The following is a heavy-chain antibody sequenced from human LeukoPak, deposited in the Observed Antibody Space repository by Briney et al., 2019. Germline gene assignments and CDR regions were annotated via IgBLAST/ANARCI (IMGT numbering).Heavy chain of an antibody. CDR1: GYAFTSYA. CDR2: INTNTGNP. V-gene: IGHV7-4-1*02. J-gene: IGHJ4*02. D-gene: IGHD6-13*01. Sequence: ASVKVSCKASGYAFTSYAINWVRQAPGQGLEWMGWINTNTGNPTYAQGLTGRFVFSLDTSVSTAYLQITSLKAEDTAVYYCARDQGSWPFDYWGQGTLVTVSS. CDR3: ARDQGSWPFDY.